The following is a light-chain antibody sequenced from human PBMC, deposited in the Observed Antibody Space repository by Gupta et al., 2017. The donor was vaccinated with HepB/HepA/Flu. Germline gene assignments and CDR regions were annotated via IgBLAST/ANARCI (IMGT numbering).Light chain of an antibody. Sequence: QSVLTQPPSVSAAPGQKVTISCSGSSSNIGNNYVFWYQHLPGTAPKLLIYENDKRPSGIPDRFSGSKSGTSATLGITGLQTGDEADYYCLTWDTSLSVSLFGGGTKLTVL. CDR1: SSNIGNNY. CDR3: LTWDTSLSVSL. CDR2: END. V-gene: IGLV1-51*02. J-gene: IGLJ3*02.